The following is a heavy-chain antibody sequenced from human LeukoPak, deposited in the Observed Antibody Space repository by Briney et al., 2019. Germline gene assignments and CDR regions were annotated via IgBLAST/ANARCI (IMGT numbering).Heavy chain of an antibody. CDR3: ARGRDGYRNDAFDI. J-gene: IGHJ3*02. D-gene: IGHD5-24*01. V-gene: IGHV4-30-4*08. CDR1: GGSISSGDYY. Sequence: SQTLSLTCTVSGGSISSGDYYWSWIRQPPGKGLEWIGEINHSGSTSYNPSLKSRVTISVDTSKNQFSLKLSSVTAADTAVYYCARGRDGYRNDAFDIWGQGTMVTVSS. CDR2: INHSGST.